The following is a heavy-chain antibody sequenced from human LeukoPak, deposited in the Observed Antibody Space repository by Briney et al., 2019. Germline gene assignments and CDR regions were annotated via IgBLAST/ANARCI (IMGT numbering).Heavy chain of an antibody. CDR3: AIVHTTGNIYASSVKYRGAY. J-gene: IGHJ4*02. V-gene: IGHV3-21*01. CDR1: GFTPLGDG. D-gene: IGHD3-22*01. CDR2: ISSSSSYI. Sequence: GGSLRLSSAESGFTPLGDGINSVSQAPGKGLEWVSSISSSSSYIYYADSVKGRFTISRDNAKNSLYLQMNSLRAEDTAVYYCAIVHTTGNIYASSVKYRGAYWGEGTLVTVSS.